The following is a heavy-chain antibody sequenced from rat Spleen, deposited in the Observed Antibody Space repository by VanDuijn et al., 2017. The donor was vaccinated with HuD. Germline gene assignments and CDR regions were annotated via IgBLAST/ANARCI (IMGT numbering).Heavy chain of an antibody. D-gene: IGHD1-10*01. CDR1: GFTFSDYR. Sequence: EVQMVESGGGLVQPGRSLKLSCVASGFTFSDYRMNWIRQVPGKGLEWVASISVGSSFIYYAETLKGRFTISRDNAKNTLYLQMDSLRSEDTATYHCSTEQPHYWGQGVMVTVSS. CDR3: STEQPHY. J-gene: IGHJ2*01. V-gene: IGHV5-34*01. CDR2: ISVGSSFI.